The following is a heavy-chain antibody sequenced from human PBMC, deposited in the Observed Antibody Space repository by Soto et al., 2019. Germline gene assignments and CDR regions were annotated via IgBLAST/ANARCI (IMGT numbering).Heavy chain of an antibody. CDR1: GFTFSSYA. D-gene: IGHD2-15*01. V-gene: IGHV3-23*01. Sequence: GGSLRLSCAASGFTFSSYAMSWVRQAPGKGLEWVSAISGSGGSTYYADSVKGRFTISRDNSKNTLYLQMNSLRAEDTAVYYCAKSRGPVVVVAPFDYWGQGTLVTVSS. CDR3: AKSRGPVVVVAPFDY. CDR2: ISGSGGST. J-gene: IGHJ4*02.